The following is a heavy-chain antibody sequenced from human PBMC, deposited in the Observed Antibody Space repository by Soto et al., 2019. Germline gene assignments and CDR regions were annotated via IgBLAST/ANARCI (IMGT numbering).Heavy chain of an antibody. V-gene: IGHV1-69*13. Sequence: GASVKVSCKASGGTFSSYAISWVRQAPGQGLEWMGGIIPIFGTANYAQKFQGRVTITADESTSTAYMELSSLSFEDTAVYYCARVGPPGGIQLWLPSRARYYYYYGMDVWGQGTTVTVSS. CDR1: GGTFSSYA. D-gene: IGHD5-18*01. CDR2: IIPIFGTA. J-gene: IGHJ6*02. CDR3: ARVGPPGGIQLWLPSRARYYYYYGMDV.